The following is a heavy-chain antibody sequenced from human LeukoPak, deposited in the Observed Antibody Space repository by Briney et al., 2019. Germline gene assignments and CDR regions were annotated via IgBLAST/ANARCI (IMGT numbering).Heavy chain of an antibody. Sequence: SETLSLTCTVSGGSISIYYWRCMRQPAGKGLECIGRIYTSGNTNYNPSLKSRVTMSLDTSKNQFSLKLSSVTAADTAVYYCARGVAGNGYYFDYWGQGTLVTVSS. D-gene: IGHD6-19*01. CDR1: GGSISIYY. J-gene: IGHJ4*02. CDR3: ARGVAGNGYYFDY. V-gene: IGHV4-4*07. CDR2: IYTSGNT.